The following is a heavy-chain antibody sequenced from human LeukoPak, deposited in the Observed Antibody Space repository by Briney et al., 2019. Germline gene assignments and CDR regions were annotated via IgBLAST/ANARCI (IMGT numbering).Heavy chain of an antibody. CDR1: GGSFSGYY. Sequence: PSETLSLTCAVYGGSFSGYYWSWIRQPPGKGLEWIGEINHSGSTNYNPSLKRRVTISVDTSKNQFSLKLSSVTAADTAVYYCARGLRYCSGGSCYSPVDAFDIWGQGTMVTVSS. V-gene: IGHV4-34*01. CDR3: ARGLRYCSGGSCYSPVDAFDI. CDR2: INHSGST. J-gene: IGHJ3*02. D-gene: IGHD2-15*01.